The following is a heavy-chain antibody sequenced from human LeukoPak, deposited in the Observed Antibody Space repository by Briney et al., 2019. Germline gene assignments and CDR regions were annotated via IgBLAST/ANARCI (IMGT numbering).Heavy chain of an antibody. Sequence: GGSLRLSCAASGFTFRNYAMNWVRQAPGKGLEWVSSISGSGNYIYYADSVKGRFTISRDNAKNSLYLQMNSLRAEDTALYYCARVSSDWPMWKDFQHWGQGTLVTVSS. CDR2: ISGSGNYI. CDR1: GFTFRNYA. D-gene: IGHD6-19*01. CDR3: ARVSSDWPMWKDFQH. V-gene: IGHV3-21*01. J-gene: IGHJ1*01.